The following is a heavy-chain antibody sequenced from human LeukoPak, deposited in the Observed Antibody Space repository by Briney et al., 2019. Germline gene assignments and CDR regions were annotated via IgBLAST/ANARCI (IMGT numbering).Heavy chain of an antibody. CDR1: GFTFSSYA. CDR2: ITYDGSNK. J-gene: IGHJ6*02. V-gene: IGHV3-30*04. Sequence: HPGGPLSLYCAASGFTFSSYAMHGVRQAPGKGLEWVAVITYDGSNKYYADSVKGRFTISRDNSKNTLSLQMNSLRAEDTAVYYCARDVEMATIGGDYYYGMDVWGQGTTVTVSS. CDR3: ARDVEMATIGGDYYYGMDV. D-gene: IGHD5-24*01.